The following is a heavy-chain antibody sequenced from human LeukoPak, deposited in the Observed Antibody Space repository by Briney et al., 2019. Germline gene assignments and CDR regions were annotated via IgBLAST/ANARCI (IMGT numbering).Heavy chain of an antibody. J-gene: IGHJ5*02. CDR1: GFSFSTKW. CDR2: ISGDGSST. Sequence: SGGSLRLSCAASGFSFSTKWMHWVRQVPGKGLLWVSRISGDGSSTLYADSVKGRFTISRDNVENTLYLQMNSLSAEDTAVYFCAKGVRVGYVANWFDPWGQGTLVTVSS. D-gene: IGHD5-12*01. V-gene: IGHV3-74*03. CDR3: AKGVRVGYVANWFDP.